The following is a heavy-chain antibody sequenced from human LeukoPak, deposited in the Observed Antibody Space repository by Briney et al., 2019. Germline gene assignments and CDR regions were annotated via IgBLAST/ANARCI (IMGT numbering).Heavy chain of an antibody. V-gene: IGHV4-59*11. CDR1: GHSINGPY. CDR3: GRNLRSGSDH. D-gene: IGHD3-10*01. CDR2: IHYTGDT. Sequence: KPSETLPHPHSVCGHSINGPYWNWIGQSPGRGLEWIGYIHYTGDTNYNPSLKSRLTISVDTSNNQFYLTLSSLTAADTAGYYCGRNLRSGSDHWGQGTLVTVSS. J-gene: IGHJ4*02.